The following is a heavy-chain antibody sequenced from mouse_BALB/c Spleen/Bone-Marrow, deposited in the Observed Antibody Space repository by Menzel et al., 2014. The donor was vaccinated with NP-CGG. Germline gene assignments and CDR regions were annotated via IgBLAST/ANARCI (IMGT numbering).Heavy chain of an antibody. Sequence: LQQSGSELVRPGASVKLSCKASGYTFTSYWMHWVKQRPGQGLEGIGNIYPGSGSTNYDEKFKSKATLTVDTSSSTAYMQLSSLTSEDSAVYYCTPRLRYWGQGTTLTVSS. J-gene: IGHJ2*01. CDR3: TPRLRY. V-gene: IGHV1S22*01. CDR2: IYPGSGST. D-gene: IGHD1-2*01. CDR1: GYTFTSYW.